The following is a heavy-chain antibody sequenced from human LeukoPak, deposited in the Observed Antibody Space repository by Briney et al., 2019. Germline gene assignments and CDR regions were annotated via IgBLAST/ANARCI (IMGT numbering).Heavy chain of an antibody. J-gene: IGHJ4*02. CDR3: ARLFRAGGDY. D-gene: IGHD2-8*02. CDR2: ISRISGHI. V-gene: IGHV3-21*06. Sequence: GGSLRLSCAASGFTFSDYSMNWIRQAPGKGLEWVSSISRISGHIYYADSVKGRFTISRDNAKNSLYLQMNSLRDEDTAVYYCARLFRAGGDYWGQGTLVTVSS. CDR1: GFTFSDYS.